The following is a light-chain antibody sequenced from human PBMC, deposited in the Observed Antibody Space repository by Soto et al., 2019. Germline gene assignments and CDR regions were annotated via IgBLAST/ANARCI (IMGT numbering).Light chain of an antibody. V-gene: IGKV1-17*01. J-gene: IGKJ1*01. Sequence: DIQMTQSPSSLSASIGDRVTLTCRASQSIGTNLNWYQQKPGKAPKLLIYAASSLQSGVPSRFSGSGSGTEFTLTISSLQPDDFATYYCQHYNSYSEAFGQGTKVDIK. CDR2: AAS. CDR1: QSIGTN. CDR3: QHYNSYSEA.